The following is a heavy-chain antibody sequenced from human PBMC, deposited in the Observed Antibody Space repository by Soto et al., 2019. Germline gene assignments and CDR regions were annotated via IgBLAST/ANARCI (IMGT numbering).Heavy chain of an antibody. CDR1: GGSISSYY. CDR2: INHSGST. CDR3: ARVSYCSSTSCSSGVPWRRRFGRAFDI. Sequence: SETLSLTCTVSGGSISSYYWSWIRQPPGKGLEWIGYINHSGSTNYNPSLKSRVTISVDTSKNQFSLKLSSVTAADTAVYYCARVSYCSSTSCSSGVPWRRRFGRAFDIWGQGTMVTVSS. D-gene: IGHD2-2*01. V-gene: IGHV4-59*12. J-gene: IGHJ3*02.